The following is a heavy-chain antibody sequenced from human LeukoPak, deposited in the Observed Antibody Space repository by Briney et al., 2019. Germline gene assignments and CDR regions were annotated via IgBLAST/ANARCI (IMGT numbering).Heavy chain of an antibody. Sequence: SETLSLTCTVSGGSISSYYWSWIRQPPGKGLEWIGYIYYSGSTNYNPSLKSRVTISVDTSKNQSSLKLSSVTAADTAVYYCARGSSGWYGEAGYWGQGTLVTVSS. J-gene: IGHJ4*02. V-gene: IGHV4-59*08. CDR2: IYYSGST. CDR3: ARGSSGWYGEAGY. CDR1: GGSISSYY. D-gene: IGHD6-19*01.